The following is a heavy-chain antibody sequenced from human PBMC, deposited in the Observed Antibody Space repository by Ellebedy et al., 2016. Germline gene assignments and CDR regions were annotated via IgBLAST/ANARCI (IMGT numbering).Heavy chain of an antibody. CDR2: ISGSGGST. D-gene: IGHD2-15*01. V-gene: IGHV3-23*01. CDR3: AKAGQIGYCSGGSCYPPVD. CDR1: RFTFSSYA. Sequence: GESLKISXACAGSRFTFSSYAMSWVRQAPGKGLEWVSAISGSGGSTYYADSVKGRFTISRDNSKNTLYLQMNSLRAEDTAVYYCAKAGQIGYCSGGSCYPPVDWGQGTLVTVSS. J-gene: IGHJ4*02.